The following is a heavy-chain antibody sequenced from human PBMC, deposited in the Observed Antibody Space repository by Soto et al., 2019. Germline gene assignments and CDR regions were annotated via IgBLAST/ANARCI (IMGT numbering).Heavy chain of an antibody. D-gene: IGHD6-6*01. CDR1: GYPFTIYA. J-gene: IGHJ4*02. V-gene: IGHV1-3*01. CDR2: INPGNGDT. CDR3: ARDSSSSRSFAY. Sequence: VKVCCNASGYPFTIYAIHCVRQAPGQSLEWMGWINPGNGDTKYSKIFQGRVTITWDTSARTAYMDLSSLISEDTADYYCARDSSSSRSFAYWGQGARVTVP.